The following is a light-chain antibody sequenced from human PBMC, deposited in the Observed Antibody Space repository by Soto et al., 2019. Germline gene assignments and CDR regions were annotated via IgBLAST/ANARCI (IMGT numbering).Light chain of an antibody. J-gene: IGLJ1*01. CDR2: GNS. CDR3: QSYDSSLSGYV. Sequence: QSVLTQPPSVSGAPGQRVTISCTGSSSNIGAGYDVHWYQQLPGTAPKLLIHGNSNRPSGGPDRFSGSKSGTSASLAITGLQAEDEADYYCQSYDSSLSGYVFGTGTKLTVL. V-gene: IGLV1-40*01. CDR1: SSNIGAGYD.